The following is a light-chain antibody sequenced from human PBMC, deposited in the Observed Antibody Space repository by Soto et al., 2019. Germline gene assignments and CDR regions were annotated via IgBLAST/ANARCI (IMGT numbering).Light chain of an antibody. CDR2: DVS. CDR1: SSDVGGYNY. Sequence: QPVLTQPASVSGSPGQSITISCTGTSSDVGGYNYVSWYQQHPGKAPKLMIYDVSNWPSGVSNRFSGSKSGNTASLTISGLQAEDEADYYCSSYTRSSVVVFGGGTKLTVL. V-gene: IGLV2-14*01. J-gene: IGLJ2*01. CDR3: SSYTRSSVVV.